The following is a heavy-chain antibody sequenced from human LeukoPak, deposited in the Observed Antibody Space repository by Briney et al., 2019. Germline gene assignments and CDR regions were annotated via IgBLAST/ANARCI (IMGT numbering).Heavy chain of an antibody. Sequence: SETLSLTCTVSGGSISSGGYYWSWIRQHPGKGLEWIGYIYYSGSTNYNPSLKSRVTISVDTSKNQFSLKLSSVTAADTAVYYCARVMGDFWSGYRINYYYYGMDVWGQGTTVTVSS. D-gene: IGHD3-3*01. CDR1: GGSISSGGYY. CDR2: IYYSGST. CDR3: ARVMGDFWSGYRINYYYYGMDV. V-gene: IGHV4-61*08. J-gene: IGHJ6*02.